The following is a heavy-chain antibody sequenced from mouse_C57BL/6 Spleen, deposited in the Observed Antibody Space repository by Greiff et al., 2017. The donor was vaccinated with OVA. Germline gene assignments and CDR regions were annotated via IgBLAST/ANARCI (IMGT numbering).Heavy chain of an antibody. Sequence: VKLMESGAELVRPGTSVKMSCKASGYTFSNYWIGWAKQRPGHGLEWIGDIYPGGGYTNYNEKFKGKATLTADKSSSTAYMQFSSLTSEDSAIYYCARQDRGRRYFDYWGQGTTLTVSS. CDR3: ARQDRGRRYFDY. CDR2: IYPGGGYT. J-gene: IGHJ2*01. V-gene: IGHV1-63*01. CDR1: GYTFSNYW. D-gene: IGHD3-1*01.